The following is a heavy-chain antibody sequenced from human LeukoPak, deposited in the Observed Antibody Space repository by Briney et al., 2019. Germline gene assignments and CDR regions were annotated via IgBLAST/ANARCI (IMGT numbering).Heavy chain of an antibody. J-gene: IGHJ4*02. Sequence: GSLRLSCAASGFTFSDYYMSWIRQPPGKGLEWIGEINHSGSTNYNPSLKSRVTISVDTSKNQFSLKLSSVTAADTAVYYCARRGYSSGWLGFDYWGQGTLVTVSS. CDR2: INHSGST. CDR1: GFTFSDYY. CDR3: ARRGYSSGWLGFDY. V-gene: IGHV4-34*01. D-gene: IGHD6-19*01.